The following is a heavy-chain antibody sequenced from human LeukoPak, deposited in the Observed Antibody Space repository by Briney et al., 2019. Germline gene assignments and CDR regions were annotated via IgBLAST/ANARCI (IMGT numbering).Heavy chain of an antibody. V-gene: IGHV5-51*01. J-gene: IGHJ3*02. Sequence: GESLKISCKGSGYNLTSYWIGWVRQMPGKGLEWMGIIYPGDSDTRYIPSFQGQVTISADKSISTAYLQWSSLKASDTAMYYCARSYYYDSSVAFDIWGQGTMVTVSS. CDR2: IYPGDSDT. D-gene: IGHD3-22*01. CDR1: GYNLTSYW. CDR3: ARSYYYDSSVAFDI.